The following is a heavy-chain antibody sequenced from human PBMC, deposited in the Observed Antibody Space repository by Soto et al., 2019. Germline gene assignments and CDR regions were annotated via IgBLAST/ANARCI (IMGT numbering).Heavy chain of an antibody. V-gene: IGHV4-59*08. D-gene: IGHD3-10*01. CDR2: IYYSGST. Sequence: SETLSLTCTVSGGSVSSYYWSWIRQPPGKELEWIGYIYYSGSTNYNPSLKSRVTISVDTSKNQFSLKLSSVTAADTAVYYCARALSMVRGAASYYFDYWGHGTLVTVSS. J-gene: IGHJ4*01. CDR3: ARALSMVRGAASYYFDY. CDR1: GGSVSSYY.